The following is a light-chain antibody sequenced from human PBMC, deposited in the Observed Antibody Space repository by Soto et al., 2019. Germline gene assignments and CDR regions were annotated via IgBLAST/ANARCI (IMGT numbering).Light chain of an antibody. CDR2: GNI. V-gene: IGLV1-40*01. CDR3: ESYDCSPVLL. Sequence: QSVLTQPPSVSGAPGQRVTISCTGSSSNIGAGYDVHWYQQLPGTAPKLLIYGNINRPSGVPDRFSGSKSGTSASLAITGLRAEDEAVYSCESYDCSPVLLFGGGPKLTV. CDR1: SSNIGAGYD. J-gene: IGLJ2*01.